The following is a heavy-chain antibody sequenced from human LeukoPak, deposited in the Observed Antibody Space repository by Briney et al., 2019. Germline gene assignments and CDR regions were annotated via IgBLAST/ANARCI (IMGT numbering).Heavy chain of an antibody. V-gene: IGHV3-7*01. CDR1: GFTFSSYL. Sequence: GGSLRLSCAAPGFTFSSYLRSWVHKPPGKGLDWVANIKQDGSEKSYVDSVMGGFNISRDNAKNSLYLQMNSLRAEDTAVYYCAMGPTRAFQRGGDYWGQGTLITVSS. D-gene: IGHD3-16*01. CDR3: AMGPTRAFQRGGDY. CDR2: IKQDGSEK. J-gene: IGHJ4*02.